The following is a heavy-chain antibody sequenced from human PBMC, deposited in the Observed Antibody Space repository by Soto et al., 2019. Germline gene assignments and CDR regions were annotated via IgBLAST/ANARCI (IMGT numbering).Heavy chain of an antibody. V-gene: IGHV3-48*03. D-gene: IGHD3-3*01. CDR2: ISSSGSTI. CDR3: AREPYDFWSGYLSDTGYYYGMDV. J-gene: IGHJ6*02. Sequence: GGSLRLSCAASGFTFSSYEMNWVRQAPGKGLEWVSYISSSGSTIYYADSVKGRFTISRDNAKNSLYLQMNSLRAEDTAVYYCAREPYDFWSGYLSDTGYYYGMDVWGQGTTVTVSS. CDR1: GFTFSSYE.